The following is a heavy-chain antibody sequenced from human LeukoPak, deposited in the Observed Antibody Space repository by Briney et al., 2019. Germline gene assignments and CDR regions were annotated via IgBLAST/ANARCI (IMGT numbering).Heavy chain of an antibody. CDR1: GYTFTSYG. Sequence: GASVKVSCKASGYTFTSYGISWVRQAPGQGLEWMGWISAYNGNTNYAQNLQGRVTMTTDTSTSTAYMELRSLTSDDTAVYYCARDLAYNYDSSGYSGYWGQGTLVTVSS. CDR3: ARDLAYNYDSSGYSGY. CDR2: ISAYNGNT. V-gene: IGHV1-18*01. D-gene: IGHD3-22*01. J-gene: IGHJ4*02.